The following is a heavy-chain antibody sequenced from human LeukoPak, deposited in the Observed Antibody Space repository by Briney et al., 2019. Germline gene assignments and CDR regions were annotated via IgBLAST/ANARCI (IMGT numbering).Heavy chain of an antibody. V-gene: IGHV4-59*01. J-gene: IGHJ3*02. CDR3: ARGSVAARNDAFDI. D-gene: IGHD6-6*01. CDR2: IYYSGST. CDR1: GGSISSYY. Sequence: SETLSLTCTVSGGSISSYYWSWIRQPPGKGLEWIAYIYYSGSTNYNPSLKSRVTILVDTSKNQFSLKLSSVTAADTAVYYCARGSVAARNDAFDIWGQGTMVTVSS.